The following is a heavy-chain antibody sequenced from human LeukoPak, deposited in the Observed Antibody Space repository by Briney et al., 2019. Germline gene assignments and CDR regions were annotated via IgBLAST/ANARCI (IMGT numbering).Heavy chain of an antibody. D-gene: IGHD5-24*01. V-gene: IGHV1-69*05. CDR2: IIPIFGTA. CDR1: GGTFSSYA. CDR3: ARDGGSKLRGDAFDI. Sequence: ASVKVSCKASGGTFSSYAISWVRQAPGQGLEWMGGIIPIFGTANYAQKFQGRVTITTDESTSTAYMELSSLRSEDTAVYYCARDGGSKLRGDAFDIWGQGTMVTVSS. J-gene: IGHJ3*02.